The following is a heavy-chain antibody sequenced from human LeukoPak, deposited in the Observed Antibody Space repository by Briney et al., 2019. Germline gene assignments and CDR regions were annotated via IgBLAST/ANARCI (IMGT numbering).Heavy chain of an antibody. CDR2: IKSKTDGGTT. CDR3: TTEAVWIAAAVSDN. V-gene: IGHV3-15*01. CDR1: GFTFSSYG. Sequence: PGRSLRLSCAASGFTFSSYGMHWVRQAPGKGLEWVGRIKSKTDGGTTDYAAPVKGRFTLSRDDSKNTLYLQMNSLKTEDTAVYYCTTEAVWIAAAVSDNWGQGTLVTVSS. J-gene: IGHJ4*02. D-gene: IGHD6-13*01.